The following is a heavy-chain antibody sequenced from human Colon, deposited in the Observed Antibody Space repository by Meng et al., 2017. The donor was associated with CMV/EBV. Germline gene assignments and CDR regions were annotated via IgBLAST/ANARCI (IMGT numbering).Heavy chain of an antibody. Sequence: GESLKISCAASGFTFSSYAMTWVRQAPGKGLEWVAFIRYDGSNKYYADSVKGRFTISRDNSKNTLYLQMNSLRAEDTAVYYCAKDAHYYDSSGLGGFWGQGTLVTVSS. D-gene: IGHD3-22*01. CDR2: IRYDGSNK. CDR3: AKDAHYYDSSGLGGF. J-gene: IGHJ4*02. V-gene: IGHV3-30*02. CDR1: GFTFSSYA.